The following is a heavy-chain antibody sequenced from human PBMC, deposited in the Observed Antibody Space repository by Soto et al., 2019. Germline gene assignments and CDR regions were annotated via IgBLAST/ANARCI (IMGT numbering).Heavy chain of an antibody. CDR1: GGSISSSNW. CDR2: LYHSGTT. CDR3: ARLRPRSATIYYCYGIDV. Sequence: SETLSLTCAVSGGSISSSNWWSRVRQPPGKGLAGIGELYHSGTTNYTPSLKSRFTISVDKSINQFSLTMSSVTAADTAVYYCARLRPRSATIYYCYGIDVWGQGPTVTXS. V-gene: IGHV4-4*02. J-gene: IGHJ6*02.